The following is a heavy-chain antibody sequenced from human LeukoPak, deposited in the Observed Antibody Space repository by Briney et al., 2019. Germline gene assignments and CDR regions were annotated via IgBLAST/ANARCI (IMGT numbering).Heavy chain of an antibody. CDR2: INHSGGT. Sequence: PSETLSLTCAVYGGSFSGYYWSWIRQPPGKGREWIGEINHSGGTNYNPSLKSRVTISVDTSKNQFSLKLSSVTAADTAVYYCARVVGSSWQPGANDYWGQGTMVTVSS. J-gene: IGHJ4*02. CDR1: GGSFSGYY. D-gene: IGHD6-13*01. CDR3: ARVVGSSWQPGANDY. V-gene: IGHV4-34*01.